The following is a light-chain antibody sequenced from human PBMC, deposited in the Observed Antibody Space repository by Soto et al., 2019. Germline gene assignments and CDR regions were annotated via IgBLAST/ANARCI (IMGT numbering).Light chain of an antibody. CDR3: LQHNSYPIT. Sequence: EFVLTQSPGTLSLSPGERATLSCRASQTVRNNYLAWYQQKPGQAPRLLIYDASSRATGIPDRFSGGGSGTDFTLTISSLQPEDFGTYYCLQHNSYPITFGQGTRLEIK. J-gene: IGKJ5*01. CDR2: DAS. V-gene: IGKV3-20*01. CDR1: QTVRNNY.